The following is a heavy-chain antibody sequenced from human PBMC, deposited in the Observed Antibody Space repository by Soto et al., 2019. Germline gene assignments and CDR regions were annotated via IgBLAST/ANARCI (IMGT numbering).Heavy chain of an antibody. CDR1: GYTFTSYA. CDR3: AREAYGDYVCDY. V-gene: IGHV1-3*01. CDR2: INAGNGNT. D-gene: IGHD4-17*01. Sequence: ASVKVSCKVSGYTFTSYAMHWVRQAPGQRLEWMGWINAGNGNTKYSQKFQGRVTITRDTSASTAYMELSSLRSEDTAVYCCAREAYGDYVCDYWGQGTLVTVSS. J-gene: IGHJ4*02.